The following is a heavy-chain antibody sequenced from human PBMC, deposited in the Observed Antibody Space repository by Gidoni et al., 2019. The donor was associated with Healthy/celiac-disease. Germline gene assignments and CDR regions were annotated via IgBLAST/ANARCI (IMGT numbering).Heavy chain of an antibody. V-gene: IGHV3-30-3*01. J-gene: IGHJ5*02. CDR1: GFTFSRYA. D-gene: IGHD2-2*01. Sequence: QVQLVESGGGVVQPGRSLRLPCAASGFTFSRYAMPWVRQAPGKGLEWVAVISYDGSNKYYADSVKGRFTISRDNSKNTLYLQMNSLRAEDTAVYYCAREVPAAINWFDPWGQGTLVTVSS. CDR2: ISYDGSNK. CDR3: AREVPAAINWFDP.